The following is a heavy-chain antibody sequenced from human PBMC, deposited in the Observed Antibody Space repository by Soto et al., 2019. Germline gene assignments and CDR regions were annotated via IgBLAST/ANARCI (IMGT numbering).Heavy chain of an antibody. CDR2: ISGSGGST. V-gene: IGHV3-23*01. CDR3: AKDNDCVWGSYRGGFDY. Sequence: EVQLLESGGGLVQPGGSLRLSCAASGFTFSSYAMSWVRQAPGKGLEWVSAISGSGGSTYYADSVKGRFTISRDNSKNTLYLQMNSLGAEDTAVYYCAKDNDCVWGSYRGGFDYWGQGTLVTVSS. CDR1: GFTFSSYA. D-gene: IGHD3-16*02. J-gene: IGHJ4*02.